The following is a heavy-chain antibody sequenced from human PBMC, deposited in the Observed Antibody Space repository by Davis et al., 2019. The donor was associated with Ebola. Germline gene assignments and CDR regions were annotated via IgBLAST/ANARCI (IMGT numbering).Heavy chain of an antibody. J-gene: IGHJ6*04. CDR2: INSDGSST. CDR3: ARSEVYSSSWSNYYYYYGMDV. Sequence: GESLKISCAASGFTFSYYWMHWVRQAPGKGLVWVSRINSDGSSTSYADSVKGRFTISRDNAKNTLYLQMNSLRAEDTAVYYCARSEVYSSSWSNYYYYYGMDVWGKGTTVTVSS. D-gene: IGHD6-13*01. CDR1: GFTFSYYW. V-gene: IGHV3-74*01.